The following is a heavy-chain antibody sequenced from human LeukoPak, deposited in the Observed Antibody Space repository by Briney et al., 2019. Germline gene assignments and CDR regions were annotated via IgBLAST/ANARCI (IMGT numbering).Heavy chain of an antibody. V-gene: IGHV3-7*01. D-gene: IGHD1-26*01. CDR1: GFTFSIYW. CDR2: IKQDGSEK. CDR3: ATDRLVGATYRFDH. Sequence: GGSLRLSCAASGFTFSIYWMSWVRQAPGKGLEWVANIKQDGSEKYYVDSVKGGFTISRDNAKNSLFLQMNSLRAEDTAVYYCATDRLVGATYRFDHWGQGTLVTVSS. J-gene: IGHJ4*02.